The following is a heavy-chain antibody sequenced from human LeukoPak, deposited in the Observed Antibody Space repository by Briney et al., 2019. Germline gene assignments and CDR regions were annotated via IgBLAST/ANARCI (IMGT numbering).Heavy chain of an antibody. CDR3: AKYRTTGAPPRNFDY. CDR1: GFTFTSFA. D-gene: IGHD1-14*01. V-gene: IGHV3-23*01. CDR2: IGSDSGGI. Sequence: GSLRLSCVASGFTFTSFAMIWVPQAPGEGLEWGSVIGSDSGGIHYADSVKGRFVISRDNSKNTLYLQMNSLRVDDTAVYYCAKYRTTGAPPRNFDYWGQGTLVTVSS. J-gene: IGHJ4*02.